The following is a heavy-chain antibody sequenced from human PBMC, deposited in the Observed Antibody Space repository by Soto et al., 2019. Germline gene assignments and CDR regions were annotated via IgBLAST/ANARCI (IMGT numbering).Heavy chain of an antibody. Sequence: QVQLQQWGAGLSKPSETLSLTCAVYGGSFSGYYWSWIRQPPGKGLEWIGEINHSGSTNYNPSLKSRVTISVDTSKNQFSLKLSSVTAADTAVYYCALKGGSGSYHSWGQGTLVTVSS. CDR2: INHSGST. V-gene: IGHV4-34*01. CDR1: GGSFSGYY. D-gene: IGHD3-10*01. CDR3: ALKGGSGSYHS. J-gene: IGHJ4*02.